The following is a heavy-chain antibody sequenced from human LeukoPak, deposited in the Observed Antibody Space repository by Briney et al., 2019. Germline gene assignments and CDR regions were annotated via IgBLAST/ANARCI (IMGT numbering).Heavy chain of an antibody. CDR1: GFTFSSYA. D-gene: IGHD3-3*01. Sequence: GGSLRLSCAASGFTFSSYAMHWVRQAPGKGLEWVAVISYDGSNKYYADSVKGRFTISRDNSKNTLYLQMNSLRAEDTAVYYCARDERRVEIRFLEWLPGYFDYWGQGTLVTVSS. CDR3: ARDERRVEIRFLEWLPGYFDY. J-gene: IGHJ4*02. CDR2: ISYDGSNK. V-gene: IGHV3-30*04.